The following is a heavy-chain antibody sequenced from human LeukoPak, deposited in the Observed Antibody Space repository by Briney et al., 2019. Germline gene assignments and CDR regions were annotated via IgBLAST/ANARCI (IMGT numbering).Heavy chain of an antibody. Sequence: SVKVSCKASGGTFSSYAISWVRQAPGQGLEWMGGIIPIFGTANYAQKFQGRVTITADESTSTAYMELSSLRSEDTAVYYCARSTSHEDYGGNNNWFDPWGQGTLVTVSS. V-gene: IGHV1-69*13. D-gene: IGHD4-23*01. CDR1: GGTFSSYA. CDR3: ARSTSHEDYGGNNNWFDP. J-gene: IGHJ5*02. CDR2: IIPIFGTA.